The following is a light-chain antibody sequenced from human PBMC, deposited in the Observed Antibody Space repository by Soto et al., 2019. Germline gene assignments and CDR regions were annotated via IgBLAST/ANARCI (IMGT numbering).Light chain of an antibody. CDR3: QQYYTTPRT. Sequence: IVMTRPPDSLAMSLGGGATINGSSSHILFDRFRNRSYLAGNQQKAGQPPRLLVSWTSTRESGVPDRFSGSGSGTEFTLTISSLQAEDVAVYYCQQYYTTPRTFGQGTKVEI. J-gene: IGKJ1*01. CDR1: HILFDRFRNRSY. CDR2: WTS. V-gene: IGKV4-1*01.